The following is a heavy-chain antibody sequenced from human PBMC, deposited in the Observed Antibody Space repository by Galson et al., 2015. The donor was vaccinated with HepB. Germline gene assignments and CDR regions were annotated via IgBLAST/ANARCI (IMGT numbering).Heavy chain of an antibody. Sequence: SVKVSCKASGGTFSSYAISWVRQAPGQGLEWMGRIIPILGIANYAQKFQGRVTITADKSTSTAYMELSSLRSEDTAVYYCARQSSSTALYWFDPWGQGTLVTVSS. CDR3: ARQSSSTALYWFDP. V-gene: IGHV1-69*04. D-gene: IGHD2-2*01. CDR1: GGTFSSYA. J-gene: IGHJ5*02. CDR2: IIPILGIA.